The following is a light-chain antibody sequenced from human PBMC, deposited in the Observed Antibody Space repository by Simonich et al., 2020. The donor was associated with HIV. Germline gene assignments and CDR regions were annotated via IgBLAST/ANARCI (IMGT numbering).Light chain of an antibody. J-gene: IGKJ1*01. CDR1: QSISSY. CDR2: AAS. V-gene: IGKV1-39*01. Sequence: DIQMTQSPSTLSASVGDSVTITCRASQSISSYVNWYQQKPGNAPKLLIYAASRLQTGGPSRFSGSGSGTDFTLTISSLQPEDFATYYWQQSYSTPWTFGQGTKVEIK. CDR3: QQSYSTPWT.